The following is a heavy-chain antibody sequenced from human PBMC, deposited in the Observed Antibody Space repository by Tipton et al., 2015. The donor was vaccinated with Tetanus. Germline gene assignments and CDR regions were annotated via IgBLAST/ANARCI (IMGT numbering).Heavy chain of an antibody. V-gene: IGHV4-31*03. D-gene: IGHD1-26*01. J-gene: IGHJ4*02. CDR1: GDSISSGGHY. Sequence: TLSLTCTVSGDSISSGGHYWGWIRQHPGKGLEWIGNIHYSGSTFYNPSLNSRVTISVDTSKNHFSLNLTSVTAADTAVYFCARGLPREPFYLDYWGQGKQVTVSS. CDR3: ARGLPREPFYLDY. CDR2: IHYSGST.